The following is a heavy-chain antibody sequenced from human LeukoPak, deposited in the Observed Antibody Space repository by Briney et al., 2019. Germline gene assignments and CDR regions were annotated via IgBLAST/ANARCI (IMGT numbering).Heavy chain of an antibody. CDR2: IYYSGRT. CDR3: ARGTTKGYYYDSSGYYTK. Sequence: EPSETLSLTCNVSGGSINSYYWGWFRQPPGKRLESIGYIYYSGRTTYNPSLKSRVTISVDTSTNQISLKLTSVTAADTAVYFCARGTTKGYYYDSSGYYTKWGQGTLVTVSS. CDR1: GGSINSYY. D-gene: IGHD3-22*01. J-gene: IGHJ4*02. V-gene: IGHV4-59*12.